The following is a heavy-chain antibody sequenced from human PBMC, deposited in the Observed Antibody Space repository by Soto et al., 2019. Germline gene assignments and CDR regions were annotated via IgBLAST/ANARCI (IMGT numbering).Heavy chain of an antibody. CDR3: ARDRLRYCSGGSCHHDAFDI. D-gene: IGHD2-15*01. CDR2: IIPIFGTA. V-gene: IGHV1-69*01. Sequence: QVQLVQSGAEVKKPGSSVKVSCKASGGTFSSYAISWVRQAPGQGLEWMGGIIPIFGTATSAQKFQGRVTITADESTSTAYMELSSLRSEDTAVYYCARDRLRYCSGGSCHHDAFDIWGQGTMVTVSS. CDR1: GGTFSSYA. J-gene: IGHJ3*02.